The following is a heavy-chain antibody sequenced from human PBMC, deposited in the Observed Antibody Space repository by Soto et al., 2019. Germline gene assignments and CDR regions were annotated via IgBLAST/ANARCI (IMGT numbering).Heavy chain of an antibody. CDR3: ARVGRDGYKPWWAVGAFDI. V-gene: IGHV1-69*06. CDR2: IIPTFGTE. CDR1: GGTFSSYA. J-gene: IGHJ3*02. D-gene: IGHD2-8*02. Sequence: SVKVSCKASGGTFSSYAISWVRQAPGQGLEWMGGIIPTFGTEDYAQKFQGRVTITADKSTSTAYMELSSLRSEDTAVYYCARVGRDGYKPWWAVGAFDIWGQGTMVTVSS.